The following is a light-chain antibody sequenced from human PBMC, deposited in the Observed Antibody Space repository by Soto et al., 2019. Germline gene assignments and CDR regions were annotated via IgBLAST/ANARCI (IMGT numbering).Light chain of an antibody. CDR2: DVN. CDR1: SSDVGGYNY. Sequence: QSALTQPASVSGSPGQSITISCTGTSSDVGGYNYVSWYQQHPGKAPKLMIYDVNNQPSGVSNRFSGSKSGNTASLTISGLQAEDEAGYSCSSYTSSSTPCVFGTGTKVTVL. J-gene: IGLJ1*01. CDR3: SSYTSSSTPCV. V-gene: IGLV2-14*01.